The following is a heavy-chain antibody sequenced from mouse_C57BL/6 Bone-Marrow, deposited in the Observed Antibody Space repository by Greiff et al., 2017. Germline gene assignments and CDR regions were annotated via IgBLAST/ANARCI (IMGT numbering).Heavy chain of an antibody. CDR2: IDPENGDT. V-gene: IGHV14-4*01. Sequence: EVKLLESGAELVRPGASVKLSCTASGFNIKDDYMHWVKQRPEQGLEWIGWIDPENGDTEYASKFQGKATITADTSSNTAYLQLSSLTSEDTAVYYCTESWTYWGQGTLVTVSA. CDR3: TESWTY. CDR1: GFNIKDDY. J-gene: IGHJ3*01.